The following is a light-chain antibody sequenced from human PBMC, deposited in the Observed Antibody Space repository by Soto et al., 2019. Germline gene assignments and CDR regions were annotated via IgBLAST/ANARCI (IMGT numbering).Light chain of an antibody. CDR1: QSVSIY. Sequence: DIVLTQSPGTLSLSPGERATLSCRASQSVSIYLAWYHQKPGQAPMLLIYDASNMATGIPARFIGSGSGTDCTLSIRSLEPDGFVLYYFLQYRNSLITFGQGTRLEIK. V-gene: IGKV3-20*01. CDR3: LQYRNSLIT. CDR2: DAS. J-gene: IGKJ5*01.